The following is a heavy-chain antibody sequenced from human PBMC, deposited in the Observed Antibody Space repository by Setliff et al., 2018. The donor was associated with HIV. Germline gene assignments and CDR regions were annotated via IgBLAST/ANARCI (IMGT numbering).Heavy chain of an antibody. CDR2: IKTDSSST. CDR1: GFTFSNYW. J-gene: IGHJ1*01. Sequence: PGGSLRFSCAVSGFTFSNYWMHWVRQVPGKGLEWVSRIKTDSSSTDYADSVKGRFTISRDNGRNTLYLQMNSLRDEDSAVYHCAREGPPVDVAGRYLQHWGRGTLVTVSS. D-gene: IGHD2-15*01. V-gene: IGHV3-74*01. CDR3: AREGPPVDVAGRYLQH.